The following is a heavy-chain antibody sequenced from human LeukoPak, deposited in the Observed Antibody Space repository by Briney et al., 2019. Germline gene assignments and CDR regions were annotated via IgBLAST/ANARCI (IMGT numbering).Heavy chain of an antibody. CDR1: GFSLSTSGLG. Sequence: YGPTLVNPTQTPTLTCTFSGFSLSTSGLGVGWIRQPPGKALEWLALIYWNDDKRYSPSLKTRPTITKDTAKTQVVLTMTNLDPLDTATYYCARLIDYDVWSGYYDGMDVWGQGTTVTVSS. CDR3: ARLIDYDVWSGYYDGMDV. V-gene: IGHV2-5*01. D-gene: IGHD3-3*01. CDR2: IYWNDDK. J-gene: IGHJ6*02.